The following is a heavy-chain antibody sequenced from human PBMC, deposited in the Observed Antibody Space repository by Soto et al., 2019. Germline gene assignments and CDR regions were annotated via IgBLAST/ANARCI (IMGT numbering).Heavy chain of an antibody. D-gene: IGHD6-19*01. J-gene: IGHJ6*02. Sequence: SETLSLTCTVSGGSISSYYWSWIRQPPGKGLEWIGYIYYSGSTNYNPSLKSRVTISVDTSKNQFSLKLSSVTAADTAVYYCARDSFLQVAGTHYYYYGMDVWGQGTTVTVSS. V-gene: IGHV4-59*01. CDR1: GGSISSYY. CDR2: IYYSGST. CDR3: ARDSFLQVAGTHYYYYGMDV.